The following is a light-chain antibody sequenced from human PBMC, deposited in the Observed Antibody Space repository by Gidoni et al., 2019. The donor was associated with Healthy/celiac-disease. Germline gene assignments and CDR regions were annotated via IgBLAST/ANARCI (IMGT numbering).Light chain of an antibody. CDR2: GNS. J-gene: IGLJ2*01. V-gene: IGLV1-40*01. Sequence: QSVLTQPPSVSGAPGPRVTISCTGSSSNIGAGYDVHWYQQLPGTAPKLLIYGNSNRPSGVPDRFSGSKSGTSASLAITGLQAEDEADYYCQSYDSSLSGSVFCGGTKLTVL. CDR1: SSNIGAGYD. CDR3: QSYDSSLSGSV.